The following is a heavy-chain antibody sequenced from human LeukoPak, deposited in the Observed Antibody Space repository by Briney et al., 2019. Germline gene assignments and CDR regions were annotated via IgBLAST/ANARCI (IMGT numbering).Heavy chain of an antibody. V-gene: IGHV4-31*03. CDR3: ARGSPNDYGDHGTFDY. D-gene: IGHD4/OR15-4a*01. Sequence: SQTLSLTCTVSGDAISNGGYYWSWIRQHPGEGLEWIGYIYYSGSTYYNPSLKSRVVISVDTSKNQFSLKLNSMTAADTAVYYCARGSPNDYGDHGTFDYWGQGTLVTVSS. J-gene: IGHJ4*02. CDR2: IYYSGST. CDR1: GDAISNGGYY.